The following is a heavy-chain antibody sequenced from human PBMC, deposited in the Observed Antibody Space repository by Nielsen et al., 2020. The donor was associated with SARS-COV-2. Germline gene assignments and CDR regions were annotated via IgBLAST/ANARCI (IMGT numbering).Heavy chain of an antibody. CDR1: GFTFSSYG. CDR2: ISYDGSNK. V-gene: IGHV3-30*18. Sequence: GGSLRLSCAASGFTFSSYGMHWVRQAPGKGLEWVAVISYDGSNKYYADSVKGRFTISRDNSKNTLYLQMNSLRAEDTAVYYCAKDLTYYDFWSGYSVRPDYYYYYGMDVWGQGTTVTVSS. J-gene: IGHJ6*02. CDR3: AKDLTYYDFWSGYSVRPDYYYYYGMDV. D-gene: IGHD3-3*01.